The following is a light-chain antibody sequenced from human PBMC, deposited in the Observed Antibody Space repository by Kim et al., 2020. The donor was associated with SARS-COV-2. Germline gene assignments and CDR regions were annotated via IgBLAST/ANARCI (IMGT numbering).Light chain of an antibody. J-gene: IGKJ1*01. V-gene: IGKV3-20*01. CDR3: QQYGSSPRT. CDR1: RSVSSSY. Sequence: APAERATIDCRASRSVSSSYLAWYQQKPGQAPRLLIYGASSRATGIPDRFSGSGSGTDFTLTISRLEPEDVAVYYCQQYGSSPRTFGQGTKVDIK. CDR2: GAS.